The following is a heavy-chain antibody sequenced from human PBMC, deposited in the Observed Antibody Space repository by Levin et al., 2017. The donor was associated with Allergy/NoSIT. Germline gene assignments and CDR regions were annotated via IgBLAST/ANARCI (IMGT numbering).Heavy chain of an antibody. CDR3: ANCPRSGYDPADVYYYYMDG. D-gene: IGHD5-12*01. J-gene: IGHJ6*03. V-gene: IGHV3-23*01. Sequence: PAGGSLRLSCAASGFTFSSYAMSWVRQAPGKGLEWVSAISGSGGSTYYADSVKGRFTISRDNSKNTLYLQMNSLRAEDTAVYYCANCPRSGYDPADVYYYYMDGWGKGTTVTVSS. CDR1: GFTFSSYA. CDR2: ISGSGGST.